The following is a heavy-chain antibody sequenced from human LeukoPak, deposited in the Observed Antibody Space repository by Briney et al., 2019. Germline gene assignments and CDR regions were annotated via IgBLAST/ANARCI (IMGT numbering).Heavy chain of an antibody. V-gene: IGHV4-4*08. J-gene: IGHJ5*02. CDR1: AGSICNSY. D-gene: IGHD3-22*01. Sequence: SDTLSLTCAVSAGSICNSYCSWARQPPGKGLQFIGYISTGGDINYNPSLRSRATMSINPSNNQLSLTLTSVTTADTAVYFGVRGPGRGYDLEPWGQGSLVTVSS. CDR3: VRGPGRGYDLEP. CDR2: ISTGGDI.